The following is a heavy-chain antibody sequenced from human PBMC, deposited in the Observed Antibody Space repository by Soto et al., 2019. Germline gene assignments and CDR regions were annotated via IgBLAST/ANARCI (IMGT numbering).Heavy chain of an antibody. CDR3: TREGSAPYYYYGMDA. V-gene: IGHV1-18*01. CDR1: GYTFTTYG. D-gene: IGHD3-10*01. Sequence: QVQLEQSAPEVKKPGASVKVSCKASGYTFTTYGISWVRQAPGQGLEWMGWINTHNGNTNYAQNLQGRVIMTADTSTSTADMELRSTRSDDTAVYYCTREGSAPYYYYGMDAWGQGTTVTVSS. CDR2: INTHNGNT. J-gene: IGHJ6*02.